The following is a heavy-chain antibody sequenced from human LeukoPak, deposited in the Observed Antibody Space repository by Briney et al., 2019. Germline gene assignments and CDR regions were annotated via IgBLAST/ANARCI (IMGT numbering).Heavy chain of an antibody. J-gene: IGHJ4*02. D-gene: IGHD3-22*01. CDR2: IWYDGSNK. Sequence: PGRSLRLSCAASGFTFSSHGMHWVRQAPGKGLEWVAVIWYDGSNKYYADSVKGRFTISRDNSKNTLYLQMNSLRAEDTAVYYCVYYDSSGYYYGWGQGTLVTVSS. V-gene: IGHV3-33*01. CDR1: GFTFSSHG. CDR3: VYYDSSGYYYG.